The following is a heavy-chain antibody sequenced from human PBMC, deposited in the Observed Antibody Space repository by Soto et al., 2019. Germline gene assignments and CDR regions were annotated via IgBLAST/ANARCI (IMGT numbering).Heavy chain of an antibody. V-gene: IGHV1-18*01. D-gene: IGHD5-12*01. CDR2: ISTYNGDT. CDR3: AREGVAPYYYYGMDG. CDR1: GYTFTRSG. Sequence: QVQLVQSGAEVKKPGASVKVSCKASGYTFTRSGISWVRQAPGQGLEWMGWISTYNGDTNYAQTFQGRVTMTTDTSXRTVHMEVRSLRSDDTAVYYCAREGVAPYYYYGMDGWGQGTPVTVSS. J-gene: IGHJ6*02.